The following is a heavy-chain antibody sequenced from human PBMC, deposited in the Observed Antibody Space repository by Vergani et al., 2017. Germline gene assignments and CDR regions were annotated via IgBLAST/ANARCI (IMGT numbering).Heavy chain of an antibody. J-gene: IGHJ4*02. D-gene: IGHD3-22*01. CDR1: GDSISSGVYY. V-gene: IGHV4-31*03. CDR2: IYSTGRT. Sequence: QVQLQESGPGLVKPSQTLSLTCSVSGDSISSGVYYWNWIRQHPVKGLEWIGYIYSTGRTHHNPSLRRRINMSVDTSKNQFSLKLNSVTAADTAMYYCARMGGYDEGDAFRIGYFDSWGPGILVTVSS. CDR3: ARMGGYDEGDAFRIGYFDS.